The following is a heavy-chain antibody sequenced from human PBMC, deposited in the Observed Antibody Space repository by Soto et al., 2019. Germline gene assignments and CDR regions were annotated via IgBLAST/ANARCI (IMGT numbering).Heavy chain of an antibody. CDR3: ARGMAEEQIFYYFDY. CDR1: GGSISSGGYY. D-gene: IGHD3-9*01. J-gene: IGHJ4*02. CDR2: IYYSGNT. Sequence: SATLSLTCTVSGGSISSGGYYWNWIRQHPGKGLEWIGYIYYSGNTYYNPSLKSRVTISVDTSKNQFSLKLSSVTAADTAVYYCARGMAEEQIFYYFDYWGQGALVTVSS. V-gene: IGHV4-31*03.